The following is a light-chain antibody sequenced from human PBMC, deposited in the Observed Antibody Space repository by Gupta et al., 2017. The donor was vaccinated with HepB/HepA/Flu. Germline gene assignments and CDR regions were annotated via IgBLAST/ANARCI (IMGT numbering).Light chain of an antibody. CDR2: GTS. CDR3: LQGASSPYT. J-gene: IGKJ2*01. V-gene: IGKV3-20*01. Sequence: DIVLTQSPGTLSLSPGERATLSCRASQSVSSYYLAWYQQKPGQAPRLLISGTSNRATAIPDRFSGSGSGTDFTLTISRLEPEDFAVYYCLQGASSPYTFGQGTKLEIK. CDR1: QSVSSYY.